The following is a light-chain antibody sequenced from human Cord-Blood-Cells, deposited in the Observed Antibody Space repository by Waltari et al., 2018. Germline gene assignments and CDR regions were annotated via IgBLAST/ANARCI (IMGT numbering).Light chain of an antibody. CDR3: SSYTNSGTLV. Sequence: QSALTQPASVSGSPGQSITISCTGTSSDVGGYNYVSLYQQHPEKSPKLMIYDVSNRPSGVSNRFSGSKSGNTASLTSYGLQAEDEVDYYCSSYTNSGTLVFGGGTKLTVL. CDR1: SSDVGGYNY. J-gene: IGLJ3*02. CDR2: DVS. V-gene: IGLV2-14*03.